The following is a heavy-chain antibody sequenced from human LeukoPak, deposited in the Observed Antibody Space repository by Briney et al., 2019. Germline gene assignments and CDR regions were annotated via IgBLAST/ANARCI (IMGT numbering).Heavy chain of an antibody. J-gene: IGHJ3*02. V-gene: IGHV1-2*02. CDR3: ARVTGYYYENTGYYHHAFDI. D-gene: IGHD3-22*01. CDR2: INPNSGGT. CDR1: GYTFTSYG. Sequence: ASVKVSCKASGYTFTSYGISWVRQAPGQGLEWMGWINPNSGGTIYAQKFQGRVTMTRDTSISTAYMELSRLRSDGTAVYYCARVTGYYYENTGYYHHAFDIWGQGTMVTVSS.